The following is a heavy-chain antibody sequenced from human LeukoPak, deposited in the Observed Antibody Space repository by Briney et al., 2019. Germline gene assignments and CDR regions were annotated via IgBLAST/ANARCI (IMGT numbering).Heavy chain of an antibody. D-gene: IGHD4-23*01. J-gene: IGHJ5*02. V-gene: IGHV3-23*01. CDR1: GGSFSGYY. CDR3: AKDDGGNPDGWFDP. CDR2: ISGSGGST. Sequence: ETLSLTCAVYGGSFSGYYWSWIRQPPGKGLEWVSAISGSGGSTYYADSVKGRFTISRDNSKNTLSLQMNSLRAEDTAVYYCAKDDGGNPDGWFDPWGQGTLVTVSS.